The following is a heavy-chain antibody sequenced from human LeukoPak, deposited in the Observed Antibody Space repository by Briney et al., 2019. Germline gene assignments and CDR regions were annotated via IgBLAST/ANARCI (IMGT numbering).Heavy chain of an antibody. CDR1: GFTFSSYE. CDR2: ISSSGGTI. CDR3: ARDEVRGEYMDV. J-gene: IGHJ6*03. Sequence: GGSLRLSCAASGFTFSSYEMNWVRQAPGKGLEWVSYISSSGGTIYYADSVKGRSTVSRDNAKNSLYLQMNSLRVEDTAVYYCARDEVRGEYMDVWGKGTTVTVSS. D-gene: IGHD3-10*01. V-gene: IGHV3-48*03.